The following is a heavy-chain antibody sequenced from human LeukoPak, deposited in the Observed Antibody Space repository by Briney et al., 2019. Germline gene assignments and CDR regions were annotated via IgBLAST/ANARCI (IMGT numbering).Heavy chain of an antibody. J-gene: IGHJ4*02. V-gene: IGHV1-2*02. Sequence: ASVKVSCKASGYTFTGYYMHWVRQAPGQGLEWMGWINPNSGGTNYAQKFEGRVTMTSDTSISTADMELSSLTSEDTAVYYCARGHSSLRLYYFDYWGQGTLVTVSS. D-gene: IGHD6-6*01. CDR1: GYTFTGYY. CDR2: INPNSGGT. CDR3: ARGHSSLRLYYFDY.